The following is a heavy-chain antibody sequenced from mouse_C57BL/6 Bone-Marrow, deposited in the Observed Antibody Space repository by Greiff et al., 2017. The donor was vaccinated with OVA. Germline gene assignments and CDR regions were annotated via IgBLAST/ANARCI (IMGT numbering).Heavy chain of an antibody. D-gene: IGHD3-2*02. V-gene: IGHV14-4*01. Sequence: VQLQQSGAELVRPGASVKLSCTASGFNIKDDYMHWVKQRPEQGLEWIGWIDPENGDTEYASKFQGKATITADTSSNTAYLQLSSLTSEDTAVYCGTEGGGQLRDWGRGTALTVSA. J-gene: IGHJ2*01. CDR1: GFNIKDDY. CDR2: IDPENGDT. CDR3: TEGGGQLRD.